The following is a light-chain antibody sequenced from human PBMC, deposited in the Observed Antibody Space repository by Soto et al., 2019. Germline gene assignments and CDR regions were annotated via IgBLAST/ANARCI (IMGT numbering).Light chain of an antibody. V-gene: IGLV2-11*01. J-gene: IGLJ2*01. CDR3: CLYAGSDEV. CDR1: SSDVGGYNY. CDR2: DVT. Sequence: QSALTQPRSVSGSPGQSVTISCTGTSSDVGGYNYVSWYQQHPGKAPKLMIYDVTKRPSGVPDRFSGSKSGNTASLTISGLRAEDEADYYCCLYAGSDEVFGGGTKLTVL.